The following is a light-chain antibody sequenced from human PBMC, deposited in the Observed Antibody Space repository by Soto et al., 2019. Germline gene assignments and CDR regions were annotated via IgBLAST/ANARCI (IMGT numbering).Light chain of an antibody. V-gene: IGLV2-18*02. Sequence: QSVLTQPAPVSGSPGQSITISCTGTSSDIGSYNRVSWYQQPPGTAPKLIIYEVNNRPSGVPDRLSGSKSGNTASLTISGLQAEDEADYYCNSFTTSSTYVFGTGTKVT. CDR1: SSDIGSYNR. CDR2: EVN. CDR3: NSFTTSSTYV. J-gene: IGLJ1*01.